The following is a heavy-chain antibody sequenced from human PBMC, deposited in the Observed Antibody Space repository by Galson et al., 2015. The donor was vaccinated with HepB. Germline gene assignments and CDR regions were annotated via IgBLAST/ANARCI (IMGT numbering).Heavy chain of an antibody. CDR2: INNDGRST. CDR1: GFTFSSYW. V-gene: IGHV3-74*01. Sequence: SLRLSCAASGFTFSSYWMHWVRQAPGKGLVWVSRINNDGRSTSYADSVKGRFTIFRDNAKNTLYLQMNSVRAEDTAVYYCARDGATGIDYWGQVTLVTVSS. J-gene: IGHJ4*02. D-gene: IGHD5-12*01. CDR3: ARDGATGIDY.